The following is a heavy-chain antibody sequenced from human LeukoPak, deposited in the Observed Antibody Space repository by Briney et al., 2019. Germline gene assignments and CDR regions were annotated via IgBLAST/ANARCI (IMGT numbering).Heavy chain of an antibody. CDR3: ARRVRGCSSTSCRHYYYYYMDV. CDR1: GGSFRGYY. D-gene: IGHD2-2*01. Sequence: SETLSLTCAVYGGSFRGYYWSWIRQPPGKGLEWIGEINHSGSTNYNPSLKSRVTISVDTSKNQFSLKLSSVTAADTAVYYCARRVRGCSSTSCRHYYYYYMDVWGKGTTVTVSS. J-gene: IGHJ6*03. V-gene: IGHV4-34*01. CDR2: INHSGST.